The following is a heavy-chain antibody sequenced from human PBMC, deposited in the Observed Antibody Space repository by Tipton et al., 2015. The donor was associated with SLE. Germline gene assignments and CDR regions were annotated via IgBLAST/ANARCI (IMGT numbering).Heavy chain of an antibody. J-gene: IGHJ4*02. D-gene: IGHD2-2*01. CDR1: GGSISENF. CDR2: TSFSGRS. Sequence: PGLVKPSETLSVTCTVSGGSISENFWTWIRQSPGGQLEWLGYTSFSGRSRNNPSLESRVAMPFQTPENHFSLRVSSVTTADTAIYYCASGRQPARPEYWGQGTLVTVSS. CDR3: ASGRQPARPEY. V-gene: IGHV4-59*01.